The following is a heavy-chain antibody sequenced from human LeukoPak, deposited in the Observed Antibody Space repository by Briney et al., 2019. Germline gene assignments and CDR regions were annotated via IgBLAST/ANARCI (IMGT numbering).Heavy chain of an antibody. CDR1: GFTFSSYA. J-gene: IGHJ4*02. D-gene: IGHD3-10*01. CDR3: AKGSSGSRPYYFHY. Sequence: GGSLRLSCAASGFTFSSYAMSWVRQAPGEGLEWVSAITDSTGSTYHADSVKGRFTIPRDNSKNTLYLQMNSLRAEDTAVYYCAKGSSGSRPYYFHYWGQGTLVTVSS. CDR2: ITDSTGST. V-gene: IGHV3-23*01.